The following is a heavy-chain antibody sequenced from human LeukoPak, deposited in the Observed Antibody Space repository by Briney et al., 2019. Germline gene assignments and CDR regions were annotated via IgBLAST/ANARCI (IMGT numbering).Heavy chain of an antibody. V-gene: IGHV3-9*03. CDR2: ISWNSGSI. Sequence: GGSLRLSCAASGFTFDDYAMHWVRQAPGKGLDWVSGISWNSGSIGYADSVKGRFTISRDNAKNSLYLQMNSLRAEDMALYYCAKGRKATVTSDFDYWGQGTLVTVSS. CDR1: GFTFDDYA. D-gene: IGHD4-17*01. CDR3: AKGRKATVTSDFDY. J-gene: IGHJ4*02.